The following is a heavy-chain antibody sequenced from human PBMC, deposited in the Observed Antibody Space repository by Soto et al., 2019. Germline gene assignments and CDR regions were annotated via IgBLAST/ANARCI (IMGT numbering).Heavy chain of an antibody. J-gene: IGHJ6*02. Sequence: GGSLRLSCAASGFTFSSYAMHWVRQAPGKGLEWVAVISYDGSNKYYADSVKGRFTISRDNSKNTPYLQMNSLRAEDTAVYYCARDGKDIVLMVYAIRYYYYGMDVWGQGTTVTVSS. CDR1: GFTFSSYA. V-gene: IGHV3-30-3*01. D-gene: IGHD2-8*01. CDR3: ARDGKDIVLMVYAIRYYYYGMDV. CDR2: ISYDGSNK.